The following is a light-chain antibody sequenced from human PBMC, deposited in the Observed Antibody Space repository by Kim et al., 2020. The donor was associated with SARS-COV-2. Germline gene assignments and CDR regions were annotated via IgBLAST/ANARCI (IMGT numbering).Light chain of an antibody. CDR1: QNIGIW. CDR2: EAS. Sequence: ASVGDRVTITCRPSQNIGIWFAWYQHKPGKAPKLLIHEASSVESGVPSRFSGSGSGTEFTLTISSLQPDDSATYHCEQHSTYPRTFGQGTKVDIK. V-gene: IGKV1-5*03. J-gene: IGKJ1*01. CDR3: EQHSTYPRT.